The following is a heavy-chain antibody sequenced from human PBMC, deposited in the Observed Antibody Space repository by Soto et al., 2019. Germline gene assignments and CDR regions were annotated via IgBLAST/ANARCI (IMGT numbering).Heavy chain of an antibody. CDR1: GGSISSSSYY. CDR3: ARDGYSSSWVDY. D-gene: IGHD6-13*01. CDR2: IYYSGST. Sequence: PSKTLSLTCTVSGGSISSSSYYWGWIRQPPGKGLEWIGSIYYSGSTYYNPSLKSRVTISVDTSKNQFSLKLSSVTAADTAVYYCARDGYSSSWVDYWGQGTLVTVSS. V-gene: IGHV4-39*02. J-gene: IGHJ4*02.